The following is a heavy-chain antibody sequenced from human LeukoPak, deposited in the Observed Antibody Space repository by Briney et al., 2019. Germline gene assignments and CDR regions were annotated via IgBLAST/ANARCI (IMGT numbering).Heavy chain of an antibody. D-gene: IGHD6-13*01. J-gene: IGHJ2*01. CDR1: GGSFSGYY. V-gene: IGHV4-34*01. Sequence: SETLSLTCAVYGGSFSGYYWSWIRQPPGKGLEWNGEINHSGSTNYNPSLKSRVTISVDTSKNQFSLKLSSVTAADTAVYYCARVSSSWYQDWYFDLWGRGTLVTVSS. CDR2: INHSGST. CDR3: ARVSSSWYQDWYFDL.